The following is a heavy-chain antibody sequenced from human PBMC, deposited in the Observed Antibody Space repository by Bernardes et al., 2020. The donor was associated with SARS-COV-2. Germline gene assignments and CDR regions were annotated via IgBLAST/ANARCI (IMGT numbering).Heavy chain of an antibody. CDR1: GFTFSSYW. CDR2: ITQAGSEK. J-gene: IGHJ3*02. CDR3: ARGMRGIVVGDDAFDI. V-gene: IGHV3-7*05. D-gene: IGHD2-2*01. Sequence: GSLSLSCAASGFTFSSYWMSWVRQAPGQGLEWVANITQAGSEKSYVDSVKGRFTISRDNAKNSLYLQMNSLRAEDTAVYYCARGMRGIVVGDDAFDIWGQGTMGTVSS.